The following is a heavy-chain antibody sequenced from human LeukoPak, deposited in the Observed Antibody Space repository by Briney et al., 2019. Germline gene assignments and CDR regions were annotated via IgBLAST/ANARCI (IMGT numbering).Heavy chain of an antibody. Sequence: SETLSLTCTVSGGSISSYYWSWIRQPPGKGLEWIAYIYYSGSTNYNPSLKSRVTISVDSSKNQFSLKLSSVTAADTAVYYCARGAVAGISDRWFDPRGPGNPGHRLL. J-gene: IGHJ5*02. CDR1: GGSISSYY. CDR2: IYYSGST. V-gene: IGHV4-59*01. D-gene: IGHD6-19*01. CDR3: ARGAVAGISDRWFDP.